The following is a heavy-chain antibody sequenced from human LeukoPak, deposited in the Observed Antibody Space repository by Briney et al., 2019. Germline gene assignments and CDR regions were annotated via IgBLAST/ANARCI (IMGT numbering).Heavy chain of an antibody. CDR1: GYSVSSAYY. D-gene: IGHD1-14*01. J-gene: IGHJ4*02. Sequence: SETLSLTCAVSGYSVSSAYYWAWIRHPPGAGLEWIGSIYPSGTTYYKSSLSSRLSISIDASRNQFSLRLSSVTAADTAMYYCARRPESPITGFDFWGQGALVAVSS. V-gene: IGHV4-38-2*01. CDR3: ARRPESPITGFDF. CDR2: IYPSGTT.